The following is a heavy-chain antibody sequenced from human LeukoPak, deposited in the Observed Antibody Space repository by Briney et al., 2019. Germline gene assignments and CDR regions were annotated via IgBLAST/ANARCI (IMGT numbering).Heavy chain of an antibody. CDR2: ISAYNGNT. D-gene: IGHD3-22*01. V-gene: IGHV1-18*01. Sequence: GASVKVSCKASGYTFTSYGISWVRQAPGQGLEWMGWISAYNGNTNYAQKLQGRVTMTTDTSTSTAYMELRSLRSDDTAVYSCARGVGDYYDSPGYFDYWGQGTLVTVSS. J-gene: IGHJ4*02. CDR1: GYTFTSYG. CDR3: ARGVGDYYDSPGYFDY.